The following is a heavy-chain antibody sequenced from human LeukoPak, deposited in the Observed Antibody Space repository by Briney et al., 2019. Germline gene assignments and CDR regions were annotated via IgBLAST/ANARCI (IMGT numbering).Heavy chain of an antibody. CDR3: AKSGCSSTSCYLNY. CDR2: ISWNSGSI. J-gene: IGHJ4*02. V-gene: IGHV3-9*03. Sequence: GRSLRLSCAASGFTFDDYAMHWVRQAPGKGLEWVSGISWNSGSIGYADSVKGRFTISRDNAKNPLYLQMNSLRPEDMALYYCAKSGCSSTSCYLNYWGQGILVTVSS. D-gene: IGHD2-2*01. CDR1: GFTFDDYA.